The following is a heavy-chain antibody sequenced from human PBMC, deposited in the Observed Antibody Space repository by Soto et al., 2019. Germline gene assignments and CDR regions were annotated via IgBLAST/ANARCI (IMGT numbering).Heavy chain of an antibody. V-gene: IGHV1-69*05. D-gene: IGHD1-26*01. Sequence: GASVKVSCKASGGTFSSYAISWVRQAPGQGLEWMGGIIPIFGTANYAQKLQGRVTMTTDTSTSTAYMELRSLRSDDTAVYYCARDNGGSYFFPFDYWGQGTLVTVSS. CDR2: IIPIFGTA. CDR1: GGTFSSYA. CDR3: ARDNGGSYFFPFDY. J-gene: IGHJ4*02.